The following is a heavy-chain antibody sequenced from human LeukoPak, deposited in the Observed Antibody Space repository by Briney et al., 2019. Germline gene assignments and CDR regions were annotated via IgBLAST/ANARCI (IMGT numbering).Heavy chain of an antibody. D-gene: IGHD3-16*01. CDR3: ARGGGLDV. J-gene: IGHJ6*02. CDR1: GFTFSSFW. CDR2: INHNGNVN. V-gene: IGHV3-7*03. Sequence: GGSLRLSCAASGFTFSSFWMNWARGAPGGGLEWVASINHNGNVNYYVDSVKGRFTISRDNAKNSLYLQMSNLRAEDTAVYFCARGGGLDVWGQGATVTVSS.